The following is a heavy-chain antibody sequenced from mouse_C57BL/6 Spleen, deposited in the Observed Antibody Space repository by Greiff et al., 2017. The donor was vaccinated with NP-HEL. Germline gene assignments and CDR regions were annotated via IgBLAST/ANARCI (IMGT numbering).Heavy chain of an antibody. Sequence: QVQLQQPGAELVKPGASVKLSCKASGYTFTSYWMHWVKQRPGRGLEWLGRIDPNSGGTKYNEKFKSKATLTVDKPYSTAYMQLSSLTSEESAVYYCARQGYDGFGGAMDYWGQGTSVTVSS. CDR2: IDPNSGGT. D-gene: IGHD2-3*01. CDR3: ARQGYDGFGGAMDY. J-gene: IGHJ4*01. CDR1: GYTFTSYW. V-gene: IGHV1-72*01.